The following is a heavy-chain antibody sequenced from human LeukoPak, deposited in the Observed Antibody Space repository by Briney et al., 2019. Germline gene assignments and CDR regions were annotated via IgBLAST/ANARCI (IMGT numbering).Heavy chain of an antibody. CDR1: GFTFSSYG. J-gene: IGHJ6*02. CDR2: VSYDGSNK. V-gene: IGHV3-30*18. CDR3: AKEGITMVRGVPYYYGMDV. Sequence: GGSLRLSCAASGFTFSSYGMHWVRQAPGKGLEWVAVVSYDGSNKYYADSVKGRFTISRDNSKNTLYLQMNSLRAEDTAVYYCAKEGITMVRGVPYYYGMDVWGQGTTVTVSS. D-gene: IGHD3-10*01.